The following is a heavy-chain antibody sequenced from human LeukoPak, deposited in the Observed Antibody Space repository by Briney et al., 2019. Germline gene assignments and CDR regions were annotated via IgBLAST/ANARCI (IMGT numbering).Heavy chain of an antibody. D-gene: IGHD3-10*01. V-gene: IGHV1-46*01. CDR3: ARDGAITMVRGVINDNWFDP. CDR1: GYTFTSYY. CDR2: INPSGGST. Sequence: GASVKVSCKASGYTFTSYYMHWVRQAPGQGLEWMGIINPSGGSTSCAQKLQGGVTMTRDTSTSTVYMELSSLRSEDTAVYYCARDGAITMVRGVINDNWFDPWGQGTLVTVSS. J-gene: IGHJ5*02.